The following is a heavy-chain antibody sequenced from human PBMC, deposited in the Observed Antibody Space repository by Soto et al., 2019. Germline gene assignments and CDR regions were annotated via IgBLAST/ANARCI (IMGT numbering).Heavy chain of an antibody. CDR3: ARGMGRYFDL. CDR2: LSISGRT. CDR1: GDSIGNFY. Sequence: SETLSLTCTVSGDSIGNFYWIWIRQPAGKGLESIGRLSISGRTNYSPSLQSRVTMSLDTSKNRFSLRLTSVSAADTAVYFCARGMGRYFDLWGRGTLVTVSS. D-gene: IGHD2-8*01. J-gene: IGHJ2*01. V-gene: IGHV4-4*07.